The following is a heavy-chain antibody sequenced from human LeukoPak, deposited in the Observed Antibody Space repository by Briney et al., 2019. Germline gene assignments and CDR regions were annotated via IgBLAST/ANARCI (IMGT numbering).Heavy chain of an antibody. CDR1: GFTVSSNF. D-gene: IGHD5-24*01. CDR2: IYTGGST. Sequence: GGSLRLSCAASGFTVSSNFMSWVRQAPGKGREWVSGIYTGGSTYFIDSVKGGFTISRDNSKNTLYLQMNSLRAEDTAVYYCARGNGYNSAFDYWGQGTLVTVSS. J-gene: IGHJ4*02. CDR3: ARGNGYNSAFDY. V-gene: IGHV3-66*01.